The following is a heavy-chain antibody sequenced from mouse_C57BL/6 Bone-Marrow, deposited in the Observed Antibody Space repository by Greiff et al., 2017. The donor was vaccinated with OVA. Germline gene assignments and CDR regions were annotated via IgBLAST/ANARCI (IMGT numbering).Heavy chain of an antibody. Sequence: QVQLQQSGAELVKPGASVKLSCKASGYTFTEYTIHWVKQRSGQGLEWIGWFYPGSGSIKYNEKFKDKATLTADKSSSTVYMELSRLTSEDSAVYFCARHEDFPYDYDNYAMDYWGQGTSVTVSS. V-gene: IGHV1-62-2*01. CDR2: FYPGSGSI. CDR3: ARHEDFPYDYDNYAMDY. J-gene: IGHJ4*01. CDR1: GYTFTEYT. D-gene: IGHD2-4*01.